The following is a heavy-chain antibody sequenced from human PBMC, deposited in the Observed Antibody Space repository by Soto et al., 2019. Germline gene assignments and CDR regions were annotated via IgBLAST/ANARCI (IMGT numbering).Heavy chain of an antibody. J-gene: IGHJ4*02. CDR3: ARSYYGDYYFDY. D-gene: IGHD4-17*01. CDR2: IYHSGST. Sequence: LSLTCAVSGGSISSGGYSWSWIRQPPGKGLEWIGYIYHSGSTYYNPSLKSRVTISVDRSKNQFSLKLSSVTAADTAVYYCARSYYGDYYFDYWGQGPLVTVSS. CDR1: GGSISSGGYS. V-gene: IGHV4-30-2*01.